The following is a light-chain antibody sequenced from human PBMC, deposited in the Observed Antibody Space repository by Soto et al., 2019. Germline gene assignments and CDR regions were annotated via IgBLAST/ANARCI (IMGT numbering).Light chain of an antibody. J-gene: IGLJ3*02. Sequence: QSVLTQPPSVSGAPGQRVTISCTGSSSNIGAGYDVHWYQQLPGTAPKLLTYGNSNRPSGVPDRFSGSKSGTSASLAITGLQAEDEADYYCQSYDSSFWVFGGGTKVTVL. CDR1: SSNIGAGYD. CDR2: GNS. CDR3: QSYDSSFWV. V-gene: IGLV1-40*01.